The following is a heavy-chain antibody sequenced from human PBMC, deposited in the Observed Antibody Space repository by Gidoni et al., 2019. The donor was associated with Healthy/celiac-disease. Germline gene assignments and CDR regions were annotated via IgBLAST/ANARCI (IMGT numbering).Heavy chain of an antibody. J-gene: IGHJ4*02. CDR2: MSSSGSTS. Sequence: QVQLVESGGGLVKPGGSLRLSCAASGFTFSDYYMSWIRQDPGTGLEWVSYMSSSGSTSYYADSVKGRFTSSRDNAKNSLYLQMNSLRAEDTAVYYCARSRLRSHLLSDYCGQGTLVTVSS. CDR3: ARSRLRSHLLSDY. D-gene: IGHD4-17*01. V-gene: IGHV3-11*01. CDR1: GFTFSDYY.